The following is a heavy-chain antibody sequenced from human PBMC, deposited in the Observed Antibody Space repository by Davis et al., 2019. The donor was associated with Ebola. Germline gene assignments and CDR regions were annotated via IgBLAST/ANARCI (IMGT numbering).Heavy chain of an antibody. CDR2: IYYSGST. CDR3: ARQWELLNY. Sequence: GSLRLSCTVSGGSINTSTYYWGWIRQHPGKGLEWIGYIYYSGSTNYNPSLKSRVTISVDTSKNQFSLKLSSVTAADTAVYYCARQWELLNYWGQGTLVTVSS. D-gene: IGHD1-26*01. J-gene: IGHJ4*02. CDR1: GGSINTSTYY. V-gene: IGHV4-61*05.